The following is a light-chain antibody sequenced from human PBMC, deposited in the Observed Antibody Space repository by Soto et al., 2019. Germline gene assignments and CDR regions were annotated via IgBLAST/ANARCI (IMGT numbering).Light chain of an antibody. CDR3: QQYGSSPGT. Sequence: EIVLMQSPGPLSLSPGERATLSCRASQSVSSSYLAWYQQKPGQAPRLLIYVASSRATGIPDRFSGSGSGTAFTLTISRLEPEDFAVYYCQQYGSSPGTFGQGTKLEIK. CDR1: QSVSSSY. J-gene: IGKJ2*01. CDR2: VAS. V-gene: IGKV3-20*01.